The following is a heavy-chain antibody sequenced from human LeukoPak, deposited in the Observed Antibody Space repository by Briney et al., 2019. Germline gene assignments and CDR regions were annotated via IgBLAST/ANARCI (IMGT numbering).Heavy chain of an antibody. D-gene: IGHD2-15*01. CDR2: ISSSSSYI. CDR1: GFTFSSYS. CDR3: ARGYCSGGSCYRPGSFDP. J-gene: IGHJ5*02. V-gene: IGHV3-21*01. Sequence: GGSLRLSCAASGFTFSSYSMNWVRQAPGKGLEWVSSISSSSSYIYYADSVKGRFTISRDNAKNSLYLQMNSLRAEDTAVYYCARGYCSGGSCYRPGSFDPWGQGTLVTVSS.